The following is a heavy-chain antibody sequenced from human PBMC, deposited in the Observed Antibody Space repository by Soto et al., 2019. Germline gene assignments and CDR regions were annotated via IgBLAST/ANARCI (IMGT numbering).Heavy chain of an antibody. Sequence: QVHLVQSGAEVKKPGASVKVSCMASGYNVIAQNIHWVRQSPGLDLEWMGKMNPNSGGSDYAQEFQGRVTVSRDTAISTVYRELTSLTSDDQAVYYCARERHVNYPSDAVDLWGQGTMVIVSS. CDR1: GYNVIAQN. V-gene: IGHV1-2*02. CDR3: ARERHVNYPSDAVDL. CDR2: MNPNSGGS. J-gene: IGHJ3*01. D-gene: IGHD1-7*01.